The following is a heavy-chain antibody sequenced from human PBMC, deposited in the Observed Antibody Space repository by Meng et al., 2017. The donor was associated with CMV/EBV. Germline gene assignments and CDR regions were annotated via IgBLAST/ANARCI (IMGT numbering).Heavy chain of an antibody. CDR3: ARSRSEWIQLWNSYYFGY. D-gene: IGHD5-18*01. J-gene: IGHJ4*02. CDR2: MNPNSGNT. CDR1: GYTFTSYD. Sequence: ASVKVSCKASGYTFTSYDINWVRQATGQGLEWMGWMNPNSGNTGYAQKFQGRVTITRNTSISTAYMELSSLRSEDTAVYYCARSRSEWIQLWNSYYFGYWGQGTLVTVSS. V-gene: IGHV1-8*03.